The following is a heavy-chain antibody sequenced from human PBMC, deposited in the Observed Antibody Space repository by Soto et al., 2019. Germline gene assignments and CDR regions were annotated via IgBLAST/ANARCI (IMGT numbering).Heavy chain of an antibody. Sequence: EVHLLESGGDLVQPGGSLRLSCAASGFTFSTYAMSWVRQAPGKGLGWVSTISSSGGNTYYTDSVKGRFTISRDNSKNTLYLQMNSLRAEDTAIYYCAKRPTSTGFGDPFDIWGQGTMVTVSS. D-gene: IGHD3-10*01. J-gene: IGHJ3*02. V-gene: IGHV3-23*01. CDR1: GFTFSTYA. CDR2: ISSSGGNT. CDR3: AKRPTSTGFGDPFDI.